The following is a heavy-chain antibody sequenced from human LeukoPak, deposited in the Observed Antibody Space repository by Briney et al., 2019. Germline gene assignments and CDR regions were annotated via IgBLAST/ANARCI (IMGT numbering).Heavy chain of an antibody. CDR3: AKWGDYDVLTGYYDSDY. CDR1: GFTFSSYA. V-gene: IGHV3-30*18. Sequence: PGGSLRLSCAASGFTFSSYAMSWVRQAPGKGLEWVAVISYDGSNKYYADSVKGRFTISRDNSKNTLYLQMNSLRAEDTAVYYCAKWGDYDVLTGYYDSDYWGQGTLVTVSS. J-gene: IGHJ4*02. CDR2: ISYDGSNK. D-gene: IGHD3-9*01.